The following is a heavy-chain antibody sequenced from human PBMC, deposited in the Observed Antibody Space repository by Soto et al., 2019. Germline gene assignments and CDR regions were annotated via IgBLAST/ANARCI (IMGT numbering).Heavy chain of an antibody. CDR3: AKGRRDYDFWSGYNPSYYYGMDV. V-gene: IGHV3-23*01. CDR2: ISGSGSST. J-gene: IGHJ6*02. D-gene: IGHD3-3*01. Sequence: GGSLRLSCAASGFTFSSYAMSWVRQAPGKGLEWVSAISGSGSSTYYADSVKGRFTISRDNSKNTLYLQMNSLRAEDTAVYYCAKGRRDYDFWSGYNPSYYYGMDVWGQGTTVTVSS. CDR1: GFTFSSYA.